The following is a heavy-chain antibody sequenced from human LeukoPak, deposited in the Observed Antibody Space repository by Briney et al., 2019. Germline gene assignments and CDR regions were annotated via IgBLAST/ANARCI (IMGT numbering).Heavy chain of an antibody. CDR2: ISYDGSNK. Sequence: GGSLRLSCAASGFTFSSYAMHWVRQAPGKGLEWVAVISYDGSNKYYADSVKGRFTISRDNSKNTLYLQMNSLRAEDTAVYYCARDTGYSSSSGSGYFGYWGQGTLVTVSP. J-gene: IGHJ4*02. CDR3: ARDTGYSSSSGSGYFGY. V-gene: IGHV3-30-3*01. CDR1: GFTFSSYA. D-gene: IGHD6-6*01.